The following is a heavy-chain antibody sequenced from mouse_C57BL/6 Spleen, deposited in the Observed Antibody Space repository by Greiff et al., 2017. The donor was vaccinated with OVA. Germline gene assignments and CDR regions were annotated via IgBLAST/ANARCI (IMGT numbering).Heavy chain of an antibody. CDR1: GYSFTSYY. J-gene: IGHJ4*01. CDR2: IYPGGGNT. CDR3: AREEERLAMDY. D-gene: IGHD3-2*02. Sequence: QVQLQQSGPELVKPGASVKISCKASGYSFTSYYIHWVKQRPGQGLEWIGWIYPGGGNTKYNEKFKGKATLTADTSSSTAYMQLSSLTSEDSAVYYCAREEERLAMDYWGQGTSVTVSS. V-gene: IGHV1-66*01.